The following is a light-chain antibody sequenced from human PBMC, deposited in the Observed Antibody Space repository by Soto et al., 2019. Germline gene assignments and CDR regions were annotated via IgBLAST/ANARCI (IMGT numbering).Light chain of an antibody. CDR2: GAS. J-gene: IGKJ1*01. CDR1: QSVSSN. Sequence: EIVMTQSPATLSVSPGERATLSCRASQSVSSNLAWYQQKPGQAPRLLIYGASTGATGIPARFSGSGSGTDLTLTISSLQSEDFAVYYCQQYNDWPWTFGQGTKVEIK. CDR3: QQYNDWPWT. V-gene: IGKV3-15*01.